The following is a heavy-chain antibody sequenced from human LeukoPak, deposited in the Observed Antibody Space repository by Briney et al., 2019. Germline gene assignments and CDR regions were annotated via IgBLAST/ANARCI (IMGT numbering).Heavy chain of an antibody. Sequence: KPSETLSLTCVVSGGSISSGGYSWSWIRQPPGKGLEWIGYIYYTGSTYYNPSLKSRVTVSVDTSKNQFSLKLSSVTAADTAVYFCARHLRTMSHGDWFDPWGQGTLVTVSS. CDR1: GGSISSGGYS. V-gene: IGHV4-30-4*07. D-gene: IGHD3-3*01. J-gene: IGHJ5*02. CDR3: ARHLRTMSHGDWFDP. CDR2: IYYTGST.